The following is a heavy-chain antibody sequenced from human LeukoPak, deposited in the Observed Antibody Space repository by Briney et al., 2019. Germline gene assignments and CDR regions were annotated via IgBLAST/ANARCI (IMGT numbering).Heavy chain of an antibody. J-gene: IGHJ3*02. CDR1: GFTFSSYA. Sequence: GGSLRLSCSASGFTFSSYAMHWVRQAPGKGLEHVSVISSNGGSTYYADSVGGRFTISRDNSKNTLYLQMSSLRPEDAAVYYCVKDRAYGSGSYIFHIWGQGTMVTVSS. CDR2: ISSNGGST. D-gene: IGHD3-10*01. CDR3: VKDRAYGSGSYIFHI. V-gene: IGHV3-64D*06.